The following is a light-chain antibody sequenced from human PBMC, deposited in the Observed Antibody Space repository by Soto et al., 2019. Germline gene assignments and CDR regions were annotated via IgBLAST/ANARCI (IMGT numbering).Light chain of an antibody. V-gene: IGKV1-39*01. CDR3: QQSFSFPVT. CDR1: QTITRY. J-gene: IGKJ2*01. CDR2: AAA. Sequence: DIQMTQSPSSLSASVGDRVTITCRANQTITRYLNWYQQKPGKAPKLLIYAAASLQEGVPSRFRGSGSGTDFTLTISNLQPEDFAAYSCQQSFSFPVTFGQGTKLEIK.